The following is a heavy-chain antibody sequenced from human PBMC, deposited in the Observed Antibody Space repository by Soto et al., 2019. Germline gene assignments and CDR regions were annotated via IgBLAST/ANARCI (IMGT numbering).Heavy chain of an antibody. V-gene: IGHV3-33*01. CDR3: ARDSSGSGGNFDY. J-gene: IGHJ4*02. CDR1: GFTFSSYG. D-gene: IGHD3-22*01. CDR2: IWYDGSNK. Sequence: QVQLVESGGGVVQPGRSLRLSCAASGFTFSSYGMHWVRQAPGKGLEWMAAIWYDGSNKYYADSVKGRFTISRDNSKNTLHLQMNSLRAEDTAVYYCARDSSGSGGNFDYWGQGTLVTVSS.